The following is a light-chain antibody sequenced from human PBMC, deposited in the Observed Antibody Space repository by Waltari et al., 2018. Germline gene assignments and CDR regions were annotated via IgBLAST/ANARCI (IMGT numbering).Light chain of an antibody. Sequence: QSVLTQTPSASGTPGQRVTISCSGTRSNIGVNTVTWYQQVPGTAPKLLIYNTKQRSSGVPDRCSGSRSGFSASLAISGLLSEDEADYYCATWDDSLNNPVFGGGTKLTVL. CDR2: NTK. V-gene: IGLV1-44*01. CDR1: RSNIGVNT. CDR3: ATWDDSLNNPV. J-gene: IGLJ3*02.